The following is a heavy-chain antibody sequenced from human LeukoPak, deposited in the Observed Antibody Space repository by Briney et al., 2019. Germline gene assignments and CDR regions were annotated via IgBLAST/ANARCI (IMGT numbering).Heavy chain of an antibody. Sequence: PGGSLRLSCAASGFTFSSYEMNWVRQAPGKGLEWVSYISSSGSTIYYADSVKGRFTVSRDNAKNSLYLQMNSLRAEDTAVYYCASHAPRGATTLLGMDVWGQGTTVTVSS. J-gene: IGHJ6*02. CDR3: ASHAPRGATTLLGMDV. CDR2: ISSSGSTI. CDR1: GFTFSSYE. D-gene: IGHD1-26*01. V-gene: IGHV3-48*03.